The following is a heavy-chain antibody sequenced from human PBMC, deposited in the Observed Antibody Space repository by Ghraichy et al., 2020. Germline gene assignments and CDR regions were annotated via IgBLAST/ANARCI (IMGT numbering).Heavy chain of an antibody. Sequence: GGSLRLSCAASGFTFSSYSMNWVRQAPGKGLEWVSSISSSSSYIYYADSVKGRFTISRDNAKNSLYLQMNSLRAEDTAVYYCARDKGSPHYDSSGYIRYWGQGTLVTVSS. J-gene: IGHJ4*02. CDR2: ISSSSSYI. CDR3: ARDKGSPHYDSSGYIRY. D-gene: IGHD3-22*01. V-gene: IGHV3-21*01. CDR1: GFTFSSYS.